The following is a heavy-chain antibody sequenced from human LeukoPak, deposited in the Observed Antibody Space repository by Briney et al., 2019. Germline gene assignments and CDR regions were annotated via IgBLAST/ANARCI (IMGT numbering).Heavy chain of an antibody. CDR1: GFTFSSYA. V-gene: IGHV3-30-3*01. Sequence: GGSLRLSCAASGFTFSSYAMHWVRQAPGKGLEWVAVISYDGSNEYYADSVKGRLTISRDSSKNTLYLQMNSLRAEDTAVYYCARSEVRNWFDPWGQGTLVTVSS. CDR2: ISYDGSNE. D-gene: IGHD1-14*01. CDR3: ARSEVRNWFDP. J-gene: IGHJ5*02.